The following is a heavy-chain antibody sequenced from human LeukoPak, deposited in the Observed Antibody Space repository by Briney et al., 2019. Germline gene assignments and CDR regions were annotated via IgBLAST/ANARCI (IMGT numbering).Heavy chain of an antibody. J-gene: IGHJ4*02. CDR3: ARLPYHYASGTYLYYFDF. D-gene: IGHD3-10*01. V-gene: IGHV4-59*01. CDR2: IYYSGST. Sequence: SETLSLTCSVSGGSITGYYWSWIRHPPGKGLEWIGSIYYSGSTNYNPSLKIRVTISVDTSKKQFSLKLSSVTAADTAVYYCARLPYHYASGTYLYYFDFWGQGTLVTVSA. CDR1: GGSITGYY.